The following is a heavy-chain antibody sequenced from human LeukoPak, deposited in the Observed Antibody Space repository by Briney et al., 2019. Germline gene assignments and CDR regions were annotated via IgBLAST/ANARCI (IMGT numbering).Heavy chain of an antibody. J-gene: IGHJ3*02. V-gene: IGHV4-30-4*03. CDR2: IYYSGST. CDR1: GGSISSGDYY. CDR3: LAQGKTPNAFDI. Sequence: SETLSLTCTVSGGSISSGDYYWSWIRQPPGKGLEWIGYIYYSGSTYYNPSLKSRVTISVDTSKNQFSLKLSSVTAADTAVYYCLAQGKTPNAFDIWGQGTMVTVSS.